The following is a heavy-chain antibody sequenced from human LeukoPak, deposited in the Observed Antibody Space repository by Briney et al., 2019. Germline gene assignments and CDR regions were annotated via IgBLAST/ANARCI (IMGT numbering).Heavy chain of an antibody. Sequence: PSETLSLTCTVSGGSISSYYWSWIRQPPGKGLEWIGYIYYSGSTNYNPSLKSRVTISVDTSKNQFSLKLSSVTAADTAVYYCAREGEFNYFDYWGQGTLVTASS. CDR1: GGSISSYY. CDR2: IYYSGST. V-gene: IGHV4-59*01. J-gene: IGHJ4*02. CDR3: AREGEFNYFDY. D-gene: IGHD3-16*01.